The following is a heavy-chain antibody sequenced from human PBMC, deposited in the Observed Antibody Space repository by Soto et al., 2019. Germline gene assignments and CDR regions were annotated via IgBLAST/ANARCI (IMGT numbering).Heavy chain of an antibody. CDR1: GGSVSNKTYY. D-gene: IGHD4-17*01. CDR3: ARTTAVPNTLRSRYFFDD. Sequence: KASETLSLTCSVSGGSVSNKTYYWSWIRQPPGKRLEWIGYVYYSGTTNYNPSLKSRVTISVDLSKNQFSLRLSSVTTADTALYYCARTTAVPNTLRSRYFFDDWGQGTLVTVSS. CDR2: VYYSGTT. J-gene: IGHJ4*02. V-gene: IGHV4-61*01.